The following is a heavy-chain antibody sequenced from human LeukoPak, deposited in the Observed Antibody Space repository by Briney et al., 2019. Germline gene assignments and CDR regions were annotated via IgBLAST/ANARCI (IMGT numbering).Heavy chain of an antibody. CDR2: ISWNSGSI. Sequence: GGSLRLSCAASGFTFDDYAMHWVRQAPGKGLEWVSGISWNSGSIGYADSVKGRFTISRDNAKNSLYLQMNSLRAEDTALYYCAKATTTMVTPFDYWGQGTLVTVSS. D-gene: IGHD3-10*01. CDR1: GFTFDDYA. V-gene: IGHV3-9*01. J-gene: IGHJ4*02. CDR3: AKATTTMVTPFDY.